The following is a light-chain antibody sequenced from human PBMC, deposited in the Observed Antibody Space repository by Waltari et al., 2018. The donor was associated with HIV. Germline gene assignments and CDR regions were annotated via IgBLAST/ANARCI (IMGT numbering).Light chain of an antibody. CDR1: QMVTNFF. CDR3: QHYGSTPLT. J-gene: IGKJ3*01. CDR2: TAS. V-gene: IGKV3-20*01. Sequence: EVFLTQSPDTLTLSPGESATLSCRASQMVTNFFIAWYQQRPGQPPRLLFYTASRRVPGNPDRFRGAGSGTDFTLTIDKLEPGDDGVFYCQHYGSTPLTFGPGTTV.